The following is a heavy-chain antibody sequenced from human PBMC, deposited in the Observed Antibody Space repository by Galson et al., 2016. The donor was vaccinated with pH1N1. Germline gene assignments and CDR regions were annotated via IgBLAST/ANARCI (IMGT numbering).Heavy chain of an antibody. Sequence: QSGAEVKKPGESLKISCEVFGYKFTTYWIGWVRQMPGKGLEWMGIIYPDDSDTRSNPAFQGQVTISVDKSINTAYLQWNSLKASDTAIYYCARGLLSGFDPWGQGTLVIV. CDR1: GYKFTTYW. J-gene: IGHJ5*02. D-gene: IGHD2-21*01. CDR3: ARGLLSGFDP. CDR2: IYPDDSDT. V-gene: IGHV5-51*03.